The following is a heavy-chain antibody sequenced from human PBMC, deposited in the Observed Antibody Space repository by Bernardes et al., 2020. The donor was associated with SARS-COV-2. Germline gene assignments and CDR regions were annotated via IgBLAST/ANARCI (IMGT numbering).Heavy chain of an antibody. Sequence: GGSLRLSCAASGFTFSDSAMHWVRQISGKGLEWVGRIRSKAKNYATGYAASAKGRFTISRDNGKNTLYLQMNSLRAEDTALYYCVRGPSDGHGRFEYWGQGALVTVSS. CDR3: VRGPSDGHGRFEY. CDR1: GFTFSDSA. CDR2: IRSKAKNYAT. V-gene: IGHV3-73*01. J-gene: IGHJ4*02.